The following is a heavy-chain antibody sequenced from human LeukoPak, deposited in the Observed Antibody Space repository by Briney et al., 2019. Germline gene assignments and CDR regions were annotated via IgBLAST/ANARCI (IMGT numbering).Heavy chain of an antibody. CDR3: AKDIRSVTSFFDY. V-gene: IGHV3-9*01. CDR2: ISWNSGSI. D-gene: IGHD4-17*01. Sequence: LSLTCTVSGGSVSNDYWTWVRQAPGKGLEWVSGISWNSGSIGYADSVKGRFTISRDNAKNSLYLQMNSLRAEDTALYYCAKDIRSVTSFFDYWGQGTLVTVSS. CDR1: GGSVSNDY. J-gene: IGHJ4*02.